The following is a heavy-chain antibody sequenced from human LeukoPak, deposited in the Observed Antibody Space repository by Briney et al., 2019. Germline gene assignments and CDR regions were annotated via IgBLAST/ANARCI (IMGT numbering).Heavy chain of an antibody. Sequence: ASVKVSCKASGYSFSSRNINWVRQAPGQGLEWMGWISTYNGNTNYAQKVQDRVIMTRGTSTSTAYMELRSLTSDDTAMYFCARDSSDHDYYYGMDVWGQGTTVTVSS. D-gene: IGHD3-10*01. V-gene: IGHV1-18*01. CDR2: ISTYNGNT. CDR3: ARDSSDHDYYYGMDV. CDR1: GYSFSSRN. J-gene: IGHJ6*02.